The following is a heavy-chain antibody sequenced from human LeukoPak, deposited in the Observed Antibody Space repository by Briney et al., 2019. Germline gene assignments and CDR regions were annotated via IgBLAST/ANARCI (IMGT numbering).Heavy chain of an antibody. CDR1: GFTFSSYS. V-gene: IGHV3-21*01. Sequence: GGSLRLSCAASGFTFSSYSMNWVRQAPGKGLEWVSSISSSSSYIYYADSVKGRFTISRDNAKNSLYLQMNSLRAEDTAVYYCARERHSGYDLGYYYYMDVWGKGTTVTVSS. CDR2: ISSSSSYI. J-gene: IGHJ6*03. D-gene: IGHD5-12*01. CDR3: ARERHSGYDLGYYYYMDV.